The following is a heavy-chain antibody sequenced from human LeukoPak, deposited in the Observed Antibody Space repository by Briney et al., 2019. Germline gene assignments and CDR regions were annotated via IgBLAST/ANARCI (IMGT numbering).Heavy chain of an antibody. J-gene: IGHJ6*02. D-gene: IGHD2-15*01. CDR2: ISAYNGNT. CDR1: GYTFTSYG. CDR3: ARDPSWFQVVAAPFVYYYGMDV. V-gene: IGHV1-18*01. Sequence: ASVKVSCKASGYTFTSYGISWVRQAPGQGLEWMGWISAYNGNTNYAQKLQGRVTMTTDTSTSTAYMELRSLRSDDTAVYYCARDPSWFQVVAAPFVYYYGMDVWGQGTTVTVSS.